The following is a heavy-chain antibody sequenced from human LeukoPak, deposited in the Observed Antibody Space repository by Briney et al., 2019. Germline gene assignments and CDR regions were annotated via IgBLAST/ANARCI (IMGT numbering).Heavy chain of an antibody. J-gene: IGHJ4*02. Sequence: GGSLRLSCVVSDFTFSFYWMTWVRQAPGKGLEWVANILPDGSQKYYVDSVKGRFTISRDNSKNTLYLQMNSLRAEDTAVYYCARGPGSRGIFDYWGQGTLVTVSS. CDR1: DFTFSFYW. CDR2: ILPDGSQK. CDR3: ARGPGSRGIFDY. D-gene: IGHD3-10*01. V-gene: IGHV3-7*03.